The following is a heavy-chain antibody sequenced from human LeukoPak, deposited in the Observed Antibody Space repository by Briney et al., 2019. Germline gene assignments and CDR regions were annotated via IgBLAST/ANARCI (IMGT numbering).Heavy chain of an antibody. V-gene: IGHV1-69*01. D-gene: IGHD4-17*01. Sequence: SVKVSCKASGGTFSSYAISWVRQAPGQGLEWMGGIIPIFSTANYAQKFQGRVTITADESTSTAYMELSSLRSEDTAVYYCARDTDDYGDYFWFDPWGQGTLVTVSS. CDR3: ARDTDDYGDYFWFDP. CDR2: IIPIFSTA. CDR1: GGTFSSYA. J-gene: IGHJ5*02.